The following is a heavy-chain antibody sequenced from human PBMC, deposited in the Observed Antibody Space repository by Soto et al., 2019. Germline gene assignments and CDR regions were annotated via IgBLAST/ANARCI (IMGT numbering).Heavy chain of an antibody. D-gene: IGHD1-26*01. J-gene: IGHJ4*02. CDR3: ARERRQWAVPTDY. CDR2: ISYDGSNQ. V-gene: IGHV3-30*03. CDR1: GFTFSSFG. Sequence: QVQLVESGGGVVQPGTSLRLSCAASGFTFSSFGMHWVRQAPGKGLEWVAGISYDGSNQYYGESLKGRITISRDDTKKVLNLVMDSLGPEDTAVYYCARERRQWAVPTDYWGQGTLVTVSS.